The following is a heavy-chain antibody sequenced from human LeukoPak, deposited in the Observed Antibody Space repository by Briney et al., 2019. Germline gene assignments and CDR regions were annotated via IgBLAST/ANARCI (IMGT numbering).Heavy chain of an antibody. Sequence: ETLSLTCAVSGGSISSNNWWSWVRQPPGKGLEWVSYISSGSSTVYYTDSVKGRFTISRDNAKNSLYLQMNSLRAEDTAVYYCTGDSPPDYWGQGTLVTVSS. V-gene: IGHV3-48*01. CDR2: ISSGSSTV. CDR3: TGDSPPDY. J-gene: IGHJ4*02. CDR1: GGSISSNN.